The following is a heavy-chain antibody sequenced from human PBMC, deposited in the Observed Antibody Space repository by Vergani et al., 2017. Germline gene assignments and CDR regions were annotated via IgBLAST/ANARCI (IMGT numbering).Heavy chain of an antibody. V-gene: IGHV3-23*01. CDR2: ISGSGGST. D-gene: IGHD2-2*01. J-gene: IGHJ3*02. Sequence: EVQLLESGGGLVQPGGSLRLSCAASGFTFSSYAMSWVRQAPGKGLEWVSAISGSGGSTYYADSVKGRFTISRDNSKNTLYLQMNSLRAEDTAVYYCARDSYTCSSTSCYPDAFDIWGQGTMVTVSS. CDR1: GFTFSSYA. CDR3: ARDSYTCSSTSCYPDAFDI.